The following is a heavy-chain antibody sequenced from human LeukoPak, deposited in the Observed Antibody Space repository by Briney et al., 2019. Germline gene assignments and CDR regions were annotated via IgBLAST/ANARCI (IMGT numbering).Heavy chain of an antibody. Sequence: SQTLSLTCAISGDSVSNNSAAWNWIRQSPPRGLEWLGRTYHRSKWYDDYAVSMTSRITINADTSKNQFSLHLNSVTPEDTAVYYCARDGYSSTWYVFDVWGQGTVVTVSS. CDR2: TYHRSKWYD. J-gene: IGHJ3*01. CDR3: ARDGYSSTWYVFDV. V-gene: IGHV6-1*01. D-gene: IGHD6-13*01. CDR1: GDSVSNNSAA.